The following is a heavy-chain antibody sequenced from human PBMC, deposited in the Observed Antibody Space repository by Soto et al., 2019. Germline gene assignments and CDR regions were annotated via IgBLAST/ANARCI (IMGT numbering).Heavy chain of an antibody. Sequence: QVQLVQSGAAVKKPGSSVKVSCKASGGTFSRHAISGVRQAPGQRLEWMGGIVPMFGTPKYAQKFQGRLKISADESTTAAFMELSSLRSEDTAVYYCAREPVCVGVPTTMRTFDDWGQGTLVTVSS. D-gene: IGHD2-2*01. J-gene: IGHJ4*02. CDR3: AREPVCVGVPTTMRTFDD. V-gene: IGHV1-69*01. CDR2: IVPMFGTP. CDR1: GGTFSRHA.